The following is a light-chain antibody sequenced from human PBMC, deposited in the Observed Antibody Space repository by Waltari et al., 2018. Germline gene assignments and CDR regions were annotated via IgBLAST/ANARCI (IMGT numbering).Light chain of an antibody. V-gene: IGKV3-20*01. CDR2: GTS. J-gene: IGKJ2*03. CDR3: QQYGPSTGFS. CDR1: QNIDNDY. Sequence: VLTQSPNTLSLSPGETATLSCRASQNIDNDYLAWYQHKPGQGPWFLIYGTSKGASDVPCKVRGSGSGTDFTLTISRLEPEDSAVYYCQQYGPSTGFSFGRGTNLQIK.